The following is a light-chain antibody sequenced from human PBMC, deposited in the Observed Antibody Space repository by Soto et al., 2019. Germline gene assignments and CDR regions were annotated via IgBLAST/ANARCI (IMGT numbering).Light chain of an antibody. CDR1: QYINTR. J-gene: IGKJ4*01. CDR3: QQYNDWPLT. CDR2: QTS. V-gene: IGKV3D-15*01. Sequence: EVVLTQSPATLSSFTSGRVTLSCRASQYINTRLARYQHRPGQAPRLLIYQTSLRAAGIPARFSGSGSGTEFTLTIISLQSEDSAVYYCQQYNDWPLTFGGGTKVDIK.